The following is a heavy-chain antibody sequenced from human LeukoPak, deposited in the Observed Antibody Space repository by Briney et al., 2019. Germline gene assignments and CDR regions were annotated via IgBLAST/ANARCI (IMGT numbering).Heavy chain of an antibody. CDR2: IYYSGST. D-gene: IGHD1-26*01. Sequence: SETLSLTCTVSGGSISSSSYYWGWIRQPPGKGLEWIGSIYYSGSTYYNPSLKSRVTISVDTSKNQFSLKLSSVTAADTAVYYCARYSGSSRNWGQGTLVTVSS. CDR3: ARYSGSSRN. J-gene: IGHJ4*02. V-gene: IGHV4-39*07. CDR1: GGSISSSSYY.